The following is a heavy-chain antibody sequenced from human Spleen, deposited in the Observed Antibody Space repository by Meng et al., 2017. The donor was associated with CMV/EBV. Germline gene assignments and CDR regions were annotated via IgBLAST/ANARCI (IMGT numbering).Heavy chain of an antibody. D-gene: IGHD6-13*01. V-gene: IGHV3-30*03. J-gene: IGHJ6*02. CDR1: GFTFSSYA. Sequence: GESLKISCAASGFTFSSYAMSWVRQAPGKGLEWVAVISYDGSNKYKADSVKGRFTISRDYPQNSVYLQMNSLRAEDTAVYYCARVPRSSDWYYYAMDVWGQGTTVTVSS. CDR3: ARVPRSSDWYYYAMDV. CDR2: ISYDGSNK.